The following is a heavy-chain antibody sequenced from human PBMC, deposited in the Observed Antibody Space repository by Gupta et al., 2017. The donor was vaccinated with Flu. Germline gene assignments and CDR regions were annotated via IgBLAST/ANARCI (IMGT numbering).Heavy chain of an antibody. CDR2: IYWDDDE. D-gene: IGHD5-12*01. CDR1: GFSLSTRGVG. CDR3: AYRGVVGANGDYFSY. Sequence: QITLKESGPTLVKPTQTLTLTCTFSGFSLSTRGVGVGWIRQPPGKALEWLALIYWDDDERYSPSPKSRLTVTRDTSKNQVVLTMTNVDPVDTATYYCAYRGVVGANGDYFSYWGQGTLVTVSS. J-gene: IGHJ4*02. V-gene: IGHV2-5*02.